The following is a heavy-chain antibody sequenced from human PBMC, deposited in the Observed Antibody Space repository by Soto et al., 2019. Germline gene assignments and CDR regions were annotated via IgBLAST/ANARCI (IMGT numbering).Heavy chain of an antibody. J-gene: IGHJ4*02. CDR1: GNTFSGYY. Sequence: GASVKVSCKASGNTFSGYYVHWVRQAPGQGLEWMGWISPNSGVTSYAQKFQGRVTMTRDTSISTVYMELNRLRSDDTAVYYCARDREGYLDFWVQGALVTV. CDR3: ARDREGYLDF. V-gene: IGHV1-2*02. CDR2: ISPNSGVT.